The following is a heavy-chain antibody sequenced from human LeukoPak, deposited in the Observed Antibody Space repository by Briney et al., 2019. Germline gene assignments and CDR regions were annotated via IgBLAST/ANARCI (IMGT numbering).Heavy chain of an antibody. D-gene: IGHD3-3*01. CDR3: AREPARFRYWFDP. CDR1: GGTFSSYA. Sequence: GASVKVSCKASGGTFSSYAISWVRQAPGQGLEWMGGIIPIFGTANYAQKFQGRVTITADESTSTAYMELSSLRSEDTAVYYCAREPARFRYWFDPWGQGTLVTVSS. CDR2: IIPIFGTA. V-gene: IGHV1-69*13. J-gene: IGHJ5*02.